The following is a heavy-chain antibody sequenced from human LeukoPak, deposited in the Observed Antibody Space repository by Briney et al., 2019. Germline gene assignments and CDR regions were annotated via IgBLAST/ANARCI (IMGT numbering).Heavy chain of an antibody. D-gene: IGHD1-14*01. CDR1: GFSLSRYW. V-gene: IGHV3-7*01. CDR3: ARGGNLEN. Sequence: GGSLRLSCAASGFSLSRYWMSWVRQAPGKGLEWVANINEDGGERHYVDTVKGRFTISRDNAKNSLYLQMNSLRAEDTAVYYCARGGNLENWGRGTLVTVSS. CDR2: INEDGGER. J-gene: IGHJ4*02.